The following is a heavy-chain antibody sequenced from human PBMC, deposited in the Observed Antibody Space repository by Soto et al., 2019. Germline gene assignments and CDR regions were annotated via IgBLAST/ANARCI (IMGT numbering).Heavy chain of an antibody. Sequence: SETLSLTCSVSGGSFNSDGYYWNRIRQPPGKGLEWIGNLYNRGSTNYNPSLKSRVTISGDTSQNQFSLRLSSVAAADTAVYYCARFFSGSWYTVSPGYFDSWGPGILVTVSS. CDR3: ARFFSGSWYTVSPGYFDS. V-gene: IGHV4-61*08. CDR2: LYNRGST. CDR1: GGSFNSDGYY. J-gene: IGHJ4*02. D-gene: IGHD6-13*01.